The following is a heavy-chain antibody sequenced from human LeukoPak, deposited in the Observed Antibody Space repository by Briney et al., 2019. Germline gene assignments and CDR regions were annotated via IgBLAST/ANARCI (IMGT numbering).Heavy chain of an antibody. V-gene: IGHV4-59*01. CDR1: GGSISSYY. D-gene: IGHD4-17*01. CDR2: IYDSGST. CDR3: AREDNGDYPNWFDP. J-gene: IGHJ5*02. Sequence: ASETLSLTCTVSGGSISSYYWSWIRQPPGKGLEWIGFIYDSGSTNYNPSLKSRVTISVDTSKNQFSLKLRSVTAADTAVYYCAREDNGDYPNWFDPWGQGTLVTVSS.